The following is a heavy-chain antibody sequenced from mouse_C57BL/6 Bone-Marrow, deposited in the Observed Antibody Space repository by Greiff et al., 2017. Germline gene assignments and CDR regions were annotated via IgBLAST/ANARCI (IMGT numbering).Heavy chain of an antibody. D-gene: IGHD2-4*01. CDR3: ARHPTMITTYYFDY. CDR1: GFTFSSYG. V-gene: IGHV5-6*01. CDR2: ISSGGSYT. J-gene: IGHJ2*01. Sequence: EVQVVESGGDLVKPGGSLKLSCAASGFTFSSYGMSWVRQTPDKRLEWVATISSGGSYTYYPDSVKGRFTISRDNAKNTLYLQMSSLKSEDTAMYYCARHPTMITTYYFDYWGQGTTLTVSS.